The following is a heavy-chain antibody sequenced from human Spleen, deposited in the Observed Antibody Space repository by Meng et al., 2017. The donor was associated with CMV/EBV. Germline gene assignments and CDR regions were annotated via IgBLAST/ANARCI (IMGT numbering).Heavy chain of an antibody. Sequence: QVQLVQSGAEVKKPGASWKVSCKASGYTLTSYGISWVRLAPGQGPEWMGWISAYNGNTNYAQKLQGRVTMTTDTSTSTAYMELRSLRSDDTAVYYCARHDSSGYITPQYYFDYWGQGTLVTVSS. V-gene: IGHV1-18*01. D-gene: IGHD3-22*01. CDR2: ISAYNGNT. CDR1: GYTLTSYG. CDR3: ARHDSSGYITPQYYFDY. J-gene: IGHJ4*02.